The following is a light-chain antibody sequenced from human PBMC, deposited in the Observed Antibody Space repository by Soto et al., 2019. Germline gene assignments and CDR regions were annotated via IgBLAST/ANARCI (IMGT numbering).Light chain of an antibody. V-gene: IGKV1-39*01. CDR3: QQSYSTPYT. CDR2: LAS. Sequence: DIQMTQSPSSLSASVGDRVTITCRASQTISTYLNWYQHKPGKAPKLLIYLASSLQSGVPSRFSGSGSGTDFTLTISSLQLEDSATYHCQQSYSTPYTFGQGTKLEIK. CDR1: QTISTY. J-gene: IGKJ2*01.